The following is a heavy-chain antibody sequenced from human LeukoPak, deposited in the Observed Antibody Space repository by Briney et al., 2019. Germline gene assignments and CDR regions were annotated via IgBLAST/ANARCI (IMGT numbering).Heavy chain of an antibody. J-gene: IGHJ4*02. Sequence: PGGSLRLSCAASGFTVSSNYMSWVRQAPGKGLEWVSVIYSGGSTYYADSVKGRFTISRDNSKNTLYLQMNSLRAEDTAVYYCARESRVRYSYGYCYWGQGTLVTVSS. CDR3: ARESRVRYSYGYCY. CDR2: IYSGGST. CDR1: GFTVSSNY. V-gene: IGHV3-53*01. D-gene: IGHD5-18*01.